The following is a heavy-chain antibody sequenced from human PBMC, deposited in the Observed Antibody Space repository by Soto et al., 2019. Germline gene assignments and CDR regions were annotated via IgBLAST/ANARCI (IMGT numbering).Heavy chain of an antibody. Sequence: NPSETLSLTCTVSGGSISSGRYYWSWIRQHPGKGLEWIGYIYYSGSTYYNPSLKSRVTISVDTSKNQFSLKLSSVTAADTAVYYCARGGDYDILTADGMDVWGQGTTVTVSS. V-gene: IGHV4-31*03. CDR3: ARGGDYDILTADGMDV. J-gene: IGHJ6*02. CDR2: IYYSGST. CDR1: GGSISSGRYY. D-gene: IGHD3-9*01.